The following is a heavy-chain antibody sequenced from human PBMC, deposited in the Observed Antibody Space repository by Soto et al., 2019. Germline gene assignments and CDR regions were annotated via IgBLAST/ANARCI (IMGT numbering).Heavy chain of an antibody. V-gene: IGHV3-21*01. CDR1: GFTFSSYS. Sequence: EVQLVESGGGLVQPGGSLRLSCAASGFTFSSYSMNWVRQAPGKGLEWVSSISSSSSYIYYADSLKGRFTISRDNTKNSLYLQMNSLRAEDTAVYYCARAPYYYDSSRYYYVWGQGTLVTVSS. CDR2: ISSSSSYI. CDR3: ARAPYYYDSSRYYYV. J-gene: IGHJ4*02. D-gene: IGHD3-22*01.